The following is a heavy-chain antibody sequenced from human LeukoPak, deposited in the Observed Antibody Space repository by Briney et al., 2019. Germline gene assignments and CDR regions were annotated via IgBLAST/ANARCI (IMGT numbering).Heavy chain of an antibody. J-gene: IGHJ6*02. CDR2: IKQDGSEK. D-gene: IGHD2-2*01. CDR1: AFTFSSYW. CDR3: ARDQLGYCSSTSCYGVYYYYYGMDV. V-gene: IGHV3-7*01. Sequence: GGSLRLSCAASAFTFSSYWMSWVRQAPGKGLEWVANIKQDGSEKYYVDSVKGRFTISRDNAKNSLYLQMISLRAEDTAVYYCARDQLGYCSSTSCYGVYYYYYGMDVWGQGTTVTVSS.